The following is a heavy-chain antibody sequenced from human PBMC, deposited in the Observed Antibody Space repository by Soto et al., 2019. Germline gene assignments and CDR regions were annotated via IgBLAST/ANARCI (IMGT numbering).Heavy chain of an antibody. CDR2: IYYSGST. CDR3: ARSSGYDSGGLY. J-gene: IGHJ4*02. CDR1: GGSVSSYY. V-gene: IGHV4-59*02. Sequence: SETLSLTCTVSGGSVSSYYWSWMRQPPGKGLEWIGYIYYSGSTNYNPSLKSRVTISVDTSKNQFSLKLSSVTAADTAVYYCARSSGYDSGGLYWGQGTLVTVSS. D-gene: IGHD5-12*01.